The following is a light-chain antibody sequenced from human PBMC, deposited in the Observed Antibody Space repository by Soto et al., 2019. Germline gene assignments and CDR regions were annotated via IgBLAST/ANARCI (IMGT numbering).Light chain of an antibody. Sequence: EIVLTQSPATLSLSPGERATLSCRASQSVSSYLAWYQQKPGQAPRPLIYDASNRATGIPDRFSGSGSGTDFTLTITRLEPEDSAVYFCQQYTGPPTTFGQGTRLE. J-gene: IGKJ5*01. CDR3: QQYTGPPTT. CDR1: QSVSSY. CDR2: DAS. V-gene: IGKV3-11*01.